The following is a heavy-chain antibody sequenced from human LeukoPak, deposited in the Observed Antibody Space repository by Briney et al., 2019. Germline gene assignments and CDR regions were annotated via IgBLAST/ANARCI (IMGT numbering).Heavy chain of an antibody. CDR2: IFYSGST. V-gene: IGHV4-59*01. CDR1: GGSINGYS. CDR3: TRGDDFYGSGNYFIFDS. J-gene: IGHJ4*02. D-gene: IGHD3-10*01. Sequence: SETLSLTCTVSGGSINGYSWNWIRQPPGRGLEWIGYIFYSGSTSYSPSLKSRVAISIDTSKNQFSLTLTSVTAADTAVYYCTRGDDFYGSGNYFIFDSWGQGTLVTVSS.